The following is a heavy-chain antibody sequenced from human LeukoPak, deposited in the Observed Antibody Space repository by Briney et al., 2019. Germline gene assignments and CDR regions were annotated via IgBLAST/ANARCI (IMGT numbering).Heavy chain of an antibody. D-gene: IGHD1-14*01. CDR1: GGTFSSYA. CDR2: IIPIFGTA. CDR3: ARGPTRFSYRTYFDY. Sequence: GASVKVSCTASGGTFSSYAISWVRQAPGQGLEWMGGIIPIFGTANYAQKFQGRVTITTDESTSTAYMELSSLRSEDTAVYYCARGPTRFSYRTYFDYWGQGTLVTVSS. V-gene: IGHV1-69*05. J-gene: IGHJ4*02.